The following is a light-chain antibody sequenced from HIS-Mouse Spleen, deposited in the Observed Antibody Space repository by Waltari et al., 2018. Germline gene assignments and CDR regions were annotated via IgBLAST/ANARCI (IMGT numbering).Light chain of an antibody. V-gene: IGLV1-47*01. CDR2: RNN. Sequence: QSVLTQPPSASGTPGQRVTIPCSGSSPNSGSNSVYWYKQPPGTAPKLLIYRNNQRPSGVPDRFSGSKSGTSASLAISGLRSEDEADYYCAAWDDSLSGPVFGGGTKLTVL. CDR1: SPNSGSNS. J-gene: IGLJ3*02. CDR3: AAWDDSLSGPV.